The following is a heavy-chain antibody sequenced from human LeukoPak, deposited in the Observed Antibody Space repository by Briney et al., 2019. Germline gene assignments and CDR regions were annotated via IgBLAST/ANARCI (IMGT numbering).Heavy chain of an antibody. V-gene: IGHV4-4*07. J-gene: IGHJ4*02. Sequence: SETLSLTCTVSGGSINNYFWSWIRQPAVKGLEWIGRIDTSGSTNYNPSLKSRVTISVDTSKNQFSLKLSSVTAADTAVYYCARGPGYYYDSSGSPHGTPSINDYWGQGTLVTVSS. CDR3: ARGPGYYYDSSGSPHGTPSINDY. CDR2: IDTSGST. D-gene: IGHD3-22*01. CDR1: GGSINNYF.